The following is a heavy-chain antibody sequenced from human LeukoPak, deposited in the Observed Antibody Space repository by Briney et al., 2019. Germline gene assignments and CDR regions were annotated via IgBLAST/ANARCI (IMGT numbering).Heavy chain of an antibody. CDR2: ISGSGDIT. CDR3: AKDKDLTKLGYFDY. V-gene: IGHV3-23*01. D-gene: IGHD3-3*01. J-gene: IGHJ4*02. Sequence: GGSLRLSCAASGFAFNSYAMSWVRQAPGKGLEWVSSISGSGDITYFGDSVKGRFTISRDKSKNTLYPQMNSLRAEDTAVYYCAKDKDLTKLGYFDYWGQGTLVTVSS. CDR1: GFAFNSYA.